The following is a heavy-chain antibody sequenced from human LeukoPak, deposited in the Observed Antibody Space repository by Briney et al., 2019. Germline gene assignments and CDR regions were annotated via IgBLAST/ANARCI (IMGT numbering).Heavy chain of an antibody. CDR3: AREGPNYAAGRADY. CDR2: IYTSGST. J-gene: IGHJ4*02. D-gene: IGHD6-13*01. V-gene: IGHV4-4*07. CDR1: GGSISSYY. Sequence: PSETLSLTCTVSGGSISSYYWSWIRQPAGKGLEWIGRIYTSGSTNYNPSLKSRVTMSVDTSKNQFSLKLSSVTAADPAVYYCAREGPNYAAGRADYWGQGSLVTVSS.